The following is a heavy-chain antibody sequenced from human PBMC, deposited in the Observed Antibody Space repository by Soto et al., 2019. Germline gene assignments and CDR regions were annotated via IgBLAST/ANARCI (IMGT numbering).Heavy chain of an antibody. CDR3: ARTHYDFWSGSGGIDY. D-gene: IGHD3-3*01. CDR2: INHSGST. J-gene: IGHJ4*02. V-gene: IGHV4-34*01. Sequence: QVQLQQWGAGLLKPSETLSLTCAVYGGSFSGYYWSWIRQPPGKGLEWIGEINHSGSTNYNPSLKSRVTISVDTSKNQFSLKLSSVTDADTAVYYCARTHYDFWSGSGGIDYWGQGTLVTVSS. CDR1: GGSFSGYY.